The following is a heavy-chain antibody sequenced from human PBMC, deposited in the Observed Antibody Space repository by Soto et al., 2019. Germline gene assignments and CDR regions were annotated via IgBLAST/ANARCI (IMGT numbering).Heavy chain of an antibody. CDR3: ARTKIVVPAAIPTGMDV. CDR2: TYYRSKWYN. V-gene: IGHV6-1*01. CDR1: GDSVSSNSAA. Sequence: SPTLSLTCAISGDSVSSNSAAWNWIRQSPSRGLEWLGRTYYRSKWYNDYAVSVKSRITINPDTSKNQFSLQLNSVTPEDTAVYYCARTKIVVPAAIPTGMDVWGQGTTVTVSS. D-gene: IGHD2-2*01. J-gene: IGHJ6*02.